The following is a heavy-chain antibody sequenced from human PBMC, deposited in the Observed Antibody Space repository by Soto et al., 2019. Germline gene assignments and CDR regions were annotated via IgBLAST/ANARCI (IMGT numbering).Heavy chain of an antibody. CDR3: VRDGTKNLRDWFDP. D-gene: IGHD1-1*01. V-gene: IGHV4-4*07. CDR2: IYATGTT. J-gene: IGHJ5*02. Sequence: PSETLSLTCTVSGASISVFYWIWIRKSAGKGLEWIGRIYATGTTDYNPSLKSRVMVSVDTSKKQFSLKLRSVTAADTAVYYCVRDGTKNLRDWFDPWGQGIPVTVSS. CDR1: GASISVFY.